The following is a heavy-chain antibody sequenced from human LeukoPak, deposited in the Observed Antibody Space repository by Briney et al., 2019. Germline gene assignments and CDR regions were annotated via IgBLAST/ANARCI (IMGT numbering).Heavy chain of an antibody. D-gene: IGHD2-15*01. CDR3: ARVSLGYCSGGTCYFQDH. J-gene: IGHJ4*02. Sequence: ASVKVSCKASGYTFTSYGISWARQAPGQGLGWMGWISAYNGNTNYAQKFQGRVTMTRSTSISTAYMELSSLTSEDTAVYYCARVSLGYCSGGTCYFQDHWGQGTLVTVSS. CDR1: GYTFTSYG. CDR2: ISAYNGNT. V-gene: IGHV1-18*01.